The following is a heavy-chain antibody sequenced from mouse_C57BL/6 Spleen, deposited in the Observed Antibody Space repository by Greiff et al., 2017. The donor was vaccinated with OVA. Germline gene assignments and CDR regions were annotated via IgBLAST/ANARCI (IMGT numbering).Heavy chain of an antibody. D-gene: IGHD1-1*02. V-gene: IGHV1-52*01. CDR2: IDPSDSET. J-gene: IGHJ2*01. CDR1: GYTFTSYW. Sequence: QVQLQQPGTELVKPGASVKLSCKASGYTFTSYWMHWVKQRPRQGLEWIGNIDPSDSETHYNQKFKDKATLTVDKSSSTAYMQLSSLTSEDSAVYYCARNGGYYVDYWGQGTTLTVSS. CDR3: ARNGGYYVDY.